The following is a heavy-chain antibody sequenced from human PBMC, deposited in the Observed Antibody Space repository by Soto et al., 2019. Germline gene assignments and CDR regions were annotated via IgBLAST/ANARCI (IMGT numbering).Heavy chain of an antibody. CDR2: IYYSGST. D-gene: IGHD6-13*01. V-gene: IGHV4-39*01. J-gene: IGHJ6*02. Sequence: SETLSLTCTFSCGSIISSSYYGGWIRQPPGKGLEWIGSIYYSGSTYYNPSLKSRVTISVDTSKNQFSLKLSSVTAADTAVYYCARTTAHSSSWSYYYYGMDVWGQGTTVTVSS. CDR1: CGSIISSSYY. CDR3: ARTTAHSSSWSYYYYGMDV.